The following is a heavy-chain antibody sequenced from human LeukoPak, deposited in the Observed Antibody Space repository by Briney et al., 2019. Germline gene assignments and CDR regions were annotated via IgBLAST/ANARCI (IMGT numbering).Heavy chain of an antibody. CDR3: ANSIDFDYGDYYFDY. CDR1: GSSISNYY. J-gene: IGHJ4*02. D-gene: IGHD4-17*01. CDR2: IYYSGNT. Sequence: SETLSLTCTVSGSSISNYYWGWIRQAPGKGLEWIGSIYYSGNTYYNSSLKSRVTISLDTSKNQFSLKLSSVTAADTAVYYCANSIDFDYGDYYFDYWGQGALVTISS. V-gene: IGHV4-39*07.